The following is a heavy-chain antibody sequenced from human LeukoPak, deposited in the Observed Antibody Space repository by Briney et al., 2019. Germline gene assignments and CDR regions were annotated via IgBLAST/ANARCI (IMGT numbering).Heavy chain of an antibody. CDR1: RGSVCSAGYY. J-gene: IGHJ4*02. D-gene: IGHD1-26*01. CDR2: IYYIRNT. V-gene: IGHV4-61*08. Sequence: SETLSLTCAVSRGSVCSAGYYWSWIRQPPGGGLEWIGYIYYIRNTNYNPSLKSRVTMSLDPSKNQFSLKLNSVTAADTAVYYCARTQSQSGSYRYYFGHWGQGTLVTVSS. CDR3: ARTQSQSGSYRYYFGH.